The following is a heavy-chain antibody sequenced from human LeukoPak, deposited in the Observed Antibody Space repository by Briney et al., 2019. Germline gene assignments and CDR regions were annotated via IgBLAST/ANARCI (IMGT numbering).Heavy chain of an antibody. J-gene: IGHJ4*02. CDR1: GFTFSSYA. D-gene: IGHD5-18*01. CDR2: FSGSGGNT. V-gene: IGHV3-23*01. CDR3: TRYSYGSFDY. Sequence: GGSLRLSCAASGFTFSSYAMSWVRQAPGKGLEWVSTFSGSGGNTYYADSVKGRFTISRDNSKNTLYLQMNSLRAEDTAVYYCTRYSYGSFDYWGQGTLVIVSS.